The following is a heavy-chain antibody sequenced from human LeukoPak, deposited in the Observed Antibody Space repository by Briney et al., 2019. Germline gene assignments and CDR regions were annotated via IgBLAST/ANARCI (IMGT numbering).Heavy chain of an antibody. D-gene: IGHD2/OR15-2a*01. V-gene: IGHV4-31*03. CDR3: ARGEPFRRRAFDI. CDR2: IYYSGST. CDR1: GGSISSGGYY. J-gene: IGHJ3*02. Sequence: SQTLSLTCTVSGGSISSGGYYWSWIRQHPGKGLEWIGYIYYSGSTYYNPSLKSRVTISVDTSKNQFSLKLSSVTAADTAVYYCARGEPFRRRAFDIWGQGTMVTVSS.